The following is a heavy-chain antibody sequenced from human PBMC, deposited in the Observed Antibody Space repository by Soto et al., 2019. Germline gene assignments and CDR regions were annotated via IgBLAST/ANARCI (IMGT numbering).Heavy chain of an antibody. CDR1: GGSFSGYY. D-gene: IGHD2-2*01. J-gene: IGHJ4*02. Sequence: ASETLSLTCAVYGGSFSGYYWSWIRQPPGKGLEWIGEINHSGSTNYNPSLKSRVTISVDTSKNQFSLKLSSVTAADTAVYYCARNPRRYCSSTSCYRGGAYYFDYWGQGTLVTVSS. V-gene: IGHV4-34*01. CDR3: ARNPRRYCSSTSCYRGGAYYFDY. CDR2: INHSGST.